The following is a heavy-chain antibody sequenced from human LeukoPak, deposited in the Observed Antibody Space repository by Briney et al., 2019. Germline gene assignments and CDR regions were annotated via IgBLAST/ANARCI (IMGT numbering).Heavy chain of an antibody. CDR1: GYTFTSYG. V-gene: IGHV1-18*01. CDR3: ARWPRLQQGRTESTWFWFDP. CDR2: ISAYNGNT. D-gene: IGHD5/OR15-5a*01. Sequence: ASVKVSCKASGYTFTSYGISWVRQAPGQGLEWMGWISAYNGNTNYARKLQGRVTMTTDTSTSTAYMELRSLRSDDTAVYYCARWPRLQQGRTESTWFWFDPWGQGTLVTVSS. J-gene: IGHJ5*02.